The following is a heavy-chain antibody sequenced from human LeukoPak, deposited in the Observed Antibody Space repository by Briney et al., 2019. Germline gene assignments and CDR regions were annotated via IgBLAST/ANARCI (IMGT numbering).Heavy chain of an antibody. J-gene: IGHJ4*02. D-gene: IGHD4-23*01. V-gene: IGHV1-24*01. Sequence: ASVKVSCKVSGYTLTELSMHWVRQAPGKGLEWMGGFDPEDGETIYAQKFQGRVTMTEDTSTDAAYMELSSLRSEDTAVYYCATLGVVGGNSEFDYWGQGTLVTVSS. CDR2: FDPEDGET. CDR1: GYTLTELS. CDR3: ATLGVVGGNSEFDY.